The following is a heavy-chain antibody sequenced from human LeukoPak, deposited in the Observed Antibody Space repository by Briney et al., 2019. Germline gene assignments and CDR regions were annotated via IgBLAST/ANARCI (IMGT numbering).Heavy chain of an antibody. CDR1: GFAVSVNY. CDR2: LHSDGTT. Sequence: GGSLRLSCAASGFAVSVNYMTWVRLAPGKGLEWVSLLHSDGTTYYAESVKGRFTISADNSKNTLYLQMNSLRVEDTALYYCAGRRKEAAAFDDWGQGTLVTVSS. V-gene: IGHV3-66*01. D-gene: IGHD6-13*01. J-gene: IGHJ4*02. CDR3: AGRRKEAAAFDD.